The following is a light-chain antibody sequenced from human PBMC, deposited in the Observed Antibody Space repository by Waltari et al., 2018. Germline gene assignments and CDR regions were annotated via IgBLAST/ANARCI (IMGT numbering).Light chain of an antibody. CDR1: LSVFYRSNNKNF. CDR2: WAS. V-gene: IGKV4-1*01. Sequence: DIVMTQSPDSLPVSLGDTVTISCKSSLSVFYRSNNKNFLAWYQLKPGQPLTWLIYWASTRESGVPDRFSGSGSGTNFTLTISSLQAEDVAIYYCQQYYGTFPTFGQGTKLEI. CDR3: QQYYGTFPT. J-gene: IGKJ1*01.